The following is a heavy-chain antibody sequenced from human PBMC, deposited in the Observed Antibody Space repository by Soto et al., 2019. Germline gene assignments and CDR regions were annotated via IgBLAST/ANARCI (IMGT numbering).Heavy chain of an antibody. CDR2: IYHSGSF. D-gene: IGHD2-15*01. CDR1: GGSISSGTYS. J-gene: IGHJ4*02. CDR3: ARASGYCSGGTCFPFDY. Sequence: SETLSLTCAVSGGSISSGTYSWNWIRQPPGKGLEWIGYIYHSGSFYYNPSLKSRVTISIDRSKNQFSLNLSSVTATDTAVYYCARASGYCSGGTCFPFDYWGRGTLVTVSS. V-gene: IGHV4-30-2*01.